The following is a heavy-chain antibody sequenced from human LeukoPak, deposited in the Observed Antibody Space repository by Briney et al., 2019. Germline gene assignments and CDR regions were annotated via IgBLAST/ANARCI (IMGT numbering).Heavy chain of an antibody. J-gene: IGHJ4*02. V-gene: IGHV3-30*02. Sequence: GGSLRLSCAASGFTFSSYGMHWVRQAPGKGLEWVAFIRYDGSNKYYADSVKGRFTISRDNSKNTLYLQMNSLRAEDTAVYYCAKDLYTSRYACCFGYWGQGTLVTVSS. CDR3: AKDLYTSRYACCFGY. CDR1: GFTFSSYG. D-gene: IGHD6-13*01. CDR2: IRYDGSNK.